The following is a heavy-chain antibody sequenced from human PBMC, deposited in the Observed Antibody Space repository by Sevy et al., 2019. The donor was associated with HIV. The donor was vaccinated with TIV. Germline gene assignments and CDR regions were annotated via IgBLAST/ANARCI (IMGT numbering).Heavy chain of an antibody. D-gene: IGHD5-12*01. V-gene: IGHV4-30-4*01. CDR3: ARTQPGYSGYDTGYYYYGMDV. Sequence: SETLSLTCTVSGGSISSGDYYWSWIRQPPGKGLEWIGYIYYSGSTYYYPSLKSRVTISVDTSKNQFSLKLSSVTAADTAVYYCARTQPGYSGYDTGYYYYGMDVWGQGTTVTVSS. CDR1: GGSISSGDYY. CDR2: IYYSGST. J-gene: IGHJ6*02.